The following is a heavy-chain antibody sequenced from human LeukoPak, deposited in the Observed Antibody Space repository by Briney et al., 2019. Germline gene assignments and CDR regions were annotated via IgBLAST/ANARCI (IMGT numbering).Heavy chain of an antibody. D-gene: IGHD1-14*01. V-gene: IGHV1-46*01. Sequence: GASVKVSCKASGYTFTSYYMHWVRQAPGQGLEWMGIINPSGGSTSYAQKFQGRVTMTRDMSTSTVYMELSSLRSDDTAVYYCVSHRYNTSAGVDYWGQGTLVTVSS. CDR1: GYTFTSYY. CDR3: VSHRYNTSAGVDY. CDR2: INPSGGST. J-gene: IGHJ4*02.